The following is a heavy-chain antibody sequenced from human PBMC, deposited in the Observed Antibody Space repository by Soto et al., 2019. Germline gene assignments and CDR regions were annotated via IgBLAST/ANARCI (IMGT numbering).Heavy chain of an antibody. D-gene: IGHD6-19*01. CDR2: ISRSSSTI. Sequence: EVQLVESGGGLVQPGGSLRLSCAASGFTFSNYSMNWVRQAPGKGLEWVSYISRSSSTIYYADYVKGRFTISRDNAKNSLYLQMNSLGAEDPAVYYCAKDRNSGWYQPEYFQHWGQGTLVTVSS. J-gene: IGHJ1*01. CDR3: AKDRNSGWYQPEYFQH. V-gene: IGHV3-48*01. CDR1: GFTFSNYS.